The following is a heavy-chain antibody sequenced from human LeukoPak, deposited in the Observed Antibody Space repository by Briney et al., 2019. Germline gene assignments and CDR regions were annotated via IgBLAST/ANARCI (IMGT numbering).Heavy chain of an antibody. CDR2: IKQDGTEK. V-gene: IGHV3-7*01. CDR1: GFTFSGYW. CDR3: ARDGSGWSVY. Sequence: PGGSLRLSCAASGFTFSGYWMSWLRQAPGKGLEWVANIKQDGTEKYYVDSVKGRFIISRDNAKNSLYLQMNSLRAEDTAVYYRARDGSGWSVYWGQGTLVTVSS. J-gene: IGHJ4*02. D-gene: IGHD6-19*01.